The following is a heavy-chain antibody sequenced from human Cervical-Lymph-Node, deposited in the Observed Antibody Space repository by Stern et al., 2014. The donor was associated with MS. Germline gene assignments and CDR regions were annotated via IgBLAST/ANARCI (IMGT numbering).Heavy chain of an antibody. Sequence: QVQLVQSGVEVKNPGASVRGSCKASGYTFTSYGISWVRQAPGQGLEWMGWISTNNGNTNYAQKLQGRVTMTTDTSTSTAYMELRSLRSVDTAVYYCARGPVPLGYYFYYGMDVWGQGTTVTVSS. J-gene: IGHJ6*02. D-gene: IGHD6-13*01. CDR3: ARGPVPLGYYFYYGMDV. CDR2: ISTNNGNT. CDR1: GYTFTSYG. V-gene: IGHV1-18*01.